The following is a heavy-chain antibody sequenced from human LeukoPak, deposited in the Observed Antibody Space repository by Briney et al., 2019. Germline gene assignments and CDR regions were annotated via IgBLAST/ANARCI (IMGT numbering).Heavy chain of an antibody. CDR1: GFTVSSYY. CDR3: ARGLSGDPYYFDY. V-gene: IGHV3-66*02. Sequence: GGSLRLSCAASGFTVSSYYMSGVRQAPGKGLEWVSVIYSGGSTYYADSVRGRFTISRDNSKNTLYLQMNSLRAEDTAVYYCARGLSGDPYYFDYWGQGTLVTVSS. D-gene: IGHD7-27*01. CDR2: IYSGGST. J-gene: IGHJ4*02.